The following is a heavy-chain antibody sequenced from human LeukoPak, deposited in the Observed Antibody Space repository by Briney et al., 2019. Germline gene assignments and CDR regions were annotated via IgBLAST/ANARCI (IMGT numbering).Heavy chain of an antibody. Sequence: GASVKVSCKASGNTFIGYWIHWVRQAPGQGLEWMGAINPRGDATIGAQKFQGRVTTTRGTSTSTVYMELSSLRSEDTAVYYCAREGQQLKHFDYWGQGTLVTVSS. D-gene: IGHD1-1*01. CDR3: AREGQQLKHFDY. J-gene: IGHJ4*02. V-gene: IGHV1-46*01. CDR1: GNTFIGYW. CDR2: INPRGDAT.